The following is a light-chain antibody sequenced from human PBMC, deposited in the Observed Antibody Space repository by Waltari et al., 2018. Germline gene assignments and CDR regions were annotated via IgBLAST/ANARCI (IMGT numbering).Light chain of an antibody. Sequence: EFVLTQSPGTLSLPPGERVTLSCRASQSVSNNFLAWYQQRPGQPPRLLIYAAASRAAGIPDRFRGSESGTDFTLTISRLEPEDFAVYYCQLYGSSLYIFGPGTKLEIK. CDR2: AAA. V-gene: IGKV3-20*01. J-gene: IGKJ2*01. CDR1: QSVSNNF. CDR3: QLYGSSLYI.